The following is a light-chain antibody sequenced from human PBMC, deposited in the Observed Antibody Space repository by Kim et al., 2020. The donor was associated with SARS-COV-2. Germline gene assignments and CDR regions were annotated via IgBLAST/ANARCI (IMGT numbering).Light chain of an antibody. CDR3: SSYTGTNKM. J-gene: IGLJ3*02. CDR2: EVT. V-gene: IGLV2-8*01. Sequence: PGQSVTISCTGAGSDVGAYNYVSWYQQHPGTAPKLMIYEVTKRPSGVPDRFSGSKSGNTASLTVSGLQAEDEADYYCSSYTGTNKMFGGGTQLTVL. CDR1: GSDVGAYNY.